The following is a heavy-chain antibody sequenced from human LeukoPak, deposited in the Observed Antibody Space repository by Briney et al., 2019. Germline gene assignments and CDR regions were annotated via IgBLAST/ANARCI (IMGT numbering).Heavy chain of an antibody. CDR1: GFSFSSNG. J-gene: IGHJ4*02. CDR3: AKAGYSSSWPFDY. V-gene: IGHV3-23*01. D-gene: IGHD6-13*01. CDR2: LSGSGSTT. Sequence: PGGSLRLSCAASGFSFSSNGMSWVRQAPGKGLEWVSALSGSGSTTYYADSVKGRFTISRDNSKNTVFLQMNSLRVEDTAVYYRAKAGYSSSWPFDYWGQGTQVTVSS.